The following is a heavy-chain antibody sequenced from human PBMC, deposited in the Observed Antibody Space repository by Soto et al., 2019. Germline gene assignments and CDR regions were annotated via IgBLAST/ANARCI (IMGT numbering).Heavy chain of an antibody. J-gene: IGHJ6*03. CDR3: ARAAGDSGYDPYYYYYMDV. V-gene: IGHV1-18*01. D-gene: IGHD5-12*01. CDR1: GYTFTSYG. CDR2: ISAYNGNT. Sequence: ASVKVSCKASGYTFTSYGISWVRQAPGQGLEWMGWISAYNGNTNYAQKLQGRVTMTTDTSTSTAYMELRSLRSDDTAVCSCARAAGDSGYDPYYYYYMDVWGKGTTVTVSS.